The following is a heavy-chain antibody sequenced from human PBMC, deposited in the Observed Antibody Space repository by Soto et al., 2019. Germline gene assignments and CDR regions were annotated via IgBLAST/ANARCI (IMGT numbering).Heavy chain of an antibody. Sequence: EVQLVESGGGLVQPGESLRLSCATSGFTFSNFDMHRVRQVPGKGLEWVSAIGAARDPYYLGSVKGRFTISRENAKNSVYLQMNDLRAGDSAVYYCARAYTGRLPRRADYYYAMDVWGQGTTVTVSS. V-gene: IGHV3-13*05. CDR1: GFTFSNFD. CDR3: ARAYTGRLPRRADYYYAMDV. J-gene: IGHJ6*02. D-gene: IGHD2-2*02. CDR2: IGAARDP.